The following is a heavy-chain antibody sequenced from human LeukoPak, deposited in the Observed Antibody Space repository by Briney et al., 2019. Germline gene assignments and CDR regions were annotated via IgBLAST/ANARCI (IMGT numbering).Heavy chain of an antibody. Sequence: GGSLRLSCAASGFTVSSNYMSWVRQAPGKGLEWVSAISGSGGSTYYADSVKGRFTISRDNSKNTLYLQMNSLRAEDTAVYYCAKDLLGSYSIKSPADYWGQGTLVTVSS. CDR3: AKDLLGSYSIKSPADY. J-gene: IGHJ4*02. D-gene: IGHD1-26*01. CDR2: ISGSGGST. V-gene: IGHV3-23*01. CDR1: GFTVSSNY.